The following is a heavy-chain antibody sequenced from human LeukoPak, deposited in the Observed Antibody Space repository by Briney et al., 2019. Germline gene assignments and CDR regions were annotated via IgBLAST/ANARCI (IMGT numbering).Heavy chain of an antibody. Sequence: GGSLRLSRAASLFSLSSSWMHWVRQVPGKGRVWVSRIKSDGCRTFYADTLKGRFTIPRDNAKNTVYLQMNSLRVEHTAVYYCGSDTTLAYWGQGTLVTVSS. CDR1: LFSLSSSW. D-gene: IGHD5-18*01. CDR3: GSDTTLAY. V-gene: IGHV3-74*01. J-gene: IGHJ4*02. CDR2: IKSDGCRT.